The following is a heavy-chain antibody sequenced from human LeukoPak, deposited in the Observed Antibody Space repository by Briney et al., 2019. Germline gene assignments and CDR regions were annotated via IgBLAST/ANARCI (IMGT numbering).Heavy chain of an antibody. D-gene: IGHD6-13*01. J-gene: IGHJ4*02. CDR3: AKHRYSSTWDYFEY. V-gene: IGHV3-23*01. CDR2: VSGSGGST. Sequence: PGGSLRLSCAASGFTFSSYAMSWVRQAPGKGLEWVSGVSGSGGSTSYADSVKGRFTISRDNSKNTLYLQMNSLRAEDTAVYYCAKHRYSSTWDYFEYWGQGTLVTVSS. CDR1: GFTFSSYA.